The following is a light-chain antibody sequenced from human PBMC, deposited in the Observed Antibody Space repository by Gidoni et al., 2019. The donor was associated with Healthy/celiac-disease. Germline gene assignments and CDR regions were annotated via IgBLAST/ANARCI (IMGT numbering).Light chain of an antibody. CDR1: SSDVGSYNL. J-gene: IGLJ3*02. CDR2: EVS. V-gene: IGLV2-23*02. Sequence: QSALTPPASVSGSPGQSITISCTGTSSDVGSYNLVSWYQQHPGKAPKLMIYEVSKRPSGVSNRVSGSKSGNTASLTISGLQAEDEADYYCCSYAGSSTYWVFGGGTKLTVL. CDR3: CSYAGSSTYWV.